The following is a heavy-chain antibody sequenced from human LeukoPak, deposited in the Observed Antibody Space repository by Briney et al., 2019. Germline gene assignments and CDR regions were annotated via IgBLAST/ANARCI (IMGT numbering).Heavy chain of an antibody. J-gene: IGHJ5*02. Sequence: GRSLRLSCAASGFTFSSYGMHWVRQAPGKGLEWVAVIWYDGSNKYYADSVKGRFTISRDNSKNTLYLQMNSLRAEDTAVYYCAKAPRVSSSWYSWEAPGNNWFDPWGQGTLVTVSS. D-gene: IGHD6-13*01. V-gene: IGHV3-33*06. CDR3: AKAPRVSSSWYSWEAPGNNWFDP. CDR2: IWYDGSNK. CDR1: GFTFSSYG.